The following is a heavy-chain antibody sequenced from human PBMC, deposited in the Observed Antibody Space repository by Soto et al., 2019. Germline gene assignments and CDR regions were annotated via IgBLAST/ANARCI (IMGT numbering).Heavy chain of an antibody. V-gene: IGHV3-30*18. CDR1: GFTFSLYG. J-gene: IGHJ4*02. Sequence: QVQLVESGGGVVQPGKSLRLSCAASGFTFSLYGMHWVRQAPGKGLEWVAVISYDGDNKYYADSVKGRFTISRDNSKNTLYLQMNSLIVDDTAVYYCAKEFGPMETWGQGALVTVSS. D-gene: IGHD3-10*01. CDR2: ISYDGDNK. CDR3: AKEFGPMET.